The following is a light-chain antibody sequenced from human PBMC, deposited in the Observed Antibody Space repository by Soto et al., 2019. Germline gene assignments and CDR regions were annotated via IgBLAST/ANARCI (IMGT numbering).Light chain of an antibody. CDR2: DAS. J-gene: IGKJ4*01. CDR3: QQYSSILS. Sequence: DIPMTQSPSSLSASVGDRVTIACQSSHDVSWNLNWFQQKPGEAPKLLIYDASNLERGVPSRFSGSGSGTDTTLTISSLQPEYVATYYCQQYSSILSFGGGTEVDLK. CDR1: HDVSWN. V-gene: IGKV1-33*01.